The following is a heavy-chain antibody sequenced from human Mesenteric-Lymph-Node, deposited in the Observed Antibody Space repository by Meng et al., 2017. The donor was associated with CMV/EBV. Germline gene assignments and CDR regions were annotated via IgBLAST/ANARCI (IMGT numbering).Heavy chain of an antibody. CDR2: ISSTGSTI. Sequence: GGSLRLSCAASGFTFSNYEMNWVRQAPGKGLEWVAYISSTGSTIYYLDSVKGRFTISRDNAKNSLYLQMNSLRAEDTAVYYCARDRTPMGNWFDPWGQGTLVTVSS. J-gene: IGHJ5*02. CDR3: ARDRTPMGNWFDP. V-gene: IGHV3-48*03. D-gene: IGHD3-10*01. CDR1: GFTFSNYE.